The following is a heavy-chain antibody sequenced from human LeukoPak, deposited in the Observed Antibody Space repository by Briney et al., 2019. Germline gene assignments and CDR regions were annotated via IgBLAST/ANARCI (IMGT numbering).Heavy chain of an antibody. V-gene: IGHV3-30-3*02. CDR2: ISYDGSNK. D-gene: IGHD2/OR15-2a*01. CDR3: AKYAFGGAPVYDY. J-gene: IGHJ4*02. Sequence: PGGSLRLSRAASGFTFSSYAMHWVRQAPGKGLEWVAVISYDGSNKYYADSVKGRFTISRDNSKNTLYLQMSSLRAEDTAVYYCAKYAFGGAPVYDYWGQGTLVTVSS. CDR1: GFTFSSYA.